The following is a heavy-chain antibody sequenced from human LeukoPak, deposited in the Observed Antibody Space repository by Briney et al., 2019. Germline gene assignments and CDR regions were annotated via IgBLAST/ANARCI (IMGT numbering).Heavy chain of an antibody. J-gene: IGHJ4*02. CDR1: GYTFTIYG. D-gene: IGHD4-17*01. Sequence: ASVTLSFTSSGYTFTIYGISWVRHAPRQGLEWMGWGSAYNGNTNYAQKLQGRVTMTTDTSTSTAYMELRSLRSDDTAVYYCARVDYGDYVGYFDYWGQGTLVTVSS. CDR2: GSAYNGNT. CDR3: ARVDYGDYVGYFDY. V-gene: IGHV1-18*01.